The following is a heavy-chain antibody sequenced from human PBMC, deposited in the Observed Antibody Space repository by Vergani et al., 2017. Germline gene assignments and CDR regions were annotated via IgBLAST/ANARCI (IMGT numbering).Heavy chain of an antibody. CDR1: GGTFSSYA. D-gene: IGHD5-18*01. V-gene: IGHV1-69*01. Sequence: QVQLVQSGAEVKKPGSSVKVSCKASGGTFSSYAISWVRQAPGQGLELMGGIIPIFGTANYAQKFQGRVTITADESTSTAYMELSSLRSEDTAVYYCASDIGRGKRGYSYGLTYYYYYYMDVWGKGTTVTVSS. J-gene: IGHJ6*03. CDR3: ASDIGRGKRGYSYGLTYYYYYYMDV. CDR2: IIPIFGTA.